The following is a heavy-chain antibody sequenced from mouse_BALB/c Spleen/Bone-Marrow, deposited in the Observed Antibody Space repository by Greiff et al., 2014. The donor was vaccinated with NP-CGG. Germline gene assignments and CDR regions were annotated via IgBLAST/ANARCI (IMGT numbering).Heavy chain of an antibody. Sequence: VQLQESGAELARPGASVKLSCKASGYTFTSYWMQWVKQRLGQGLEWIGAIYPGDGDTRYTQKFKGKATLTADKSSSTAYMQLSSLASEDSAVYYCARWGNSYAMDYWGQGTSVTVSS. J-gene: IGHJ4*01. V-gene: IGHV1-87*01. CDR3: ARWGNSYAMDY. CDR1: GYTFTSYW. D-gene: IGHD2-1*01. CDR2: IYPGDGDT.